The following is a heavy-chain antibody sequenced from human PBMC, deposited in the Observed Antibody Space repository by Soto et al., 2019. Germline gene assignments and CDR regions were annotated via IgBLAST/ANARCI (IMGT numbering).Heavy chain of an antibody. V-gene: IGHV3-66*01. Sequence: GGSLRLSCAASGFTVSSNYMSWVRQAPGKGLEWVSVIYSGGSTYYADSVKGRFTISRDNSKNTLYLQMNSLRAEDTAVYYCARDRCSGGSCYYYYYGMDVWGQGTTVTVSS. D-gene: IGHD2-15*01. CDR2: IYSGGST. J-gene: IGHJ6*02. CDR1: GFTVSSNY. CDR3: ARDRCSGGSCYYYYYGMDV.